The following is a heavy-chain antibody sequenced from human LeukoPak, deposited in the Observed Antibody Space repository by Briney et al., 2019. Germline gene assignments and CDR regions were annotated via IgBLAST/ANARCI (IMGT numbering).Heavy chain of an antibody. J-gene: IGHJ4*02. D-gene: IGHD3-10*01. Sequence: SEALSLTCTVSGGSISSYYWSWIRQPPGKGLEWIAYIYYSGSTNYNPSLKSRVTLSVDTSKNQFSLHLSSVTAADTAVYYCARVGGSGSYYPFDYWGQGTLVTVSS. CDR1: GGSISSYY. CDR3: ARVGGSGSYYPFDY. V-gene: IGHV4-59*01. CDR2: IYYSGST.